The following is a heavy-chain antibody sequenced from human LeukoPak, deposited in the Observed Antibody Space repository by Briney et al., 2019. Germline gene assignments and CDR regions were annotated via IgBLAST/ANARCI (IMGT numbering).Heavy chain of an antibody. D-gene: IGHD3-22*01. CDR1: GGSISTYF. V-gene: IGHV4-59*12. Sequence: SETVSLTCTVSGGSISTYFWSWLRQPPGKAREWFVNPFYSGSTYYRPSLKSRVTISLDTSRNQLSLKLNSVTAADTAVYYCAKSNGYGLIDIWGQGTMVTVSS. CDR3: AKSNGYGLIDI. CDR2: PFYSGST. J-gene: IGHJ3*02.